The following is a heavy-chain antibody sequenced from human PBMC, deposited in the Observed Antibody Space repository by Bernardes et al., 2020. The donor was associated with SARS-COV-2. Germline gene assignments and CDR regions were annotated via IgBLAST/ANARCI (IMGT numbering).Heavy chain of an antibody. D-gene: IGHD6-13*01. CDR2: TYFRSKWYT. J-gene: IGHJ4*01. V-gene: IGHV6-1*01. Sequence: SQTLSLTCAISGDSVSSYTAAWNWIRQSPSRGLEWLGRTYFRSKWYTDYAVSVKSRITFNPDTSKNQFSLQLNSGTPDETAVYYCARGGAAGTPYFDYWGQGSLVTVSS. CDR1: GDSVSSYTAA. CDR3: ARGGAAGTPYFDY.